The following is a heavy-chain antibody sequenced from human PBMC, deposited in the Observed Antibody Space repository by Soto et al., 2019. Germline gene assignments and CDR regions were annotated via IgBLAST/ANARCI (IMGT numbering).Heavy chain of an antibody. Sequence: QVQLVQSGAEVKKPGALVKVTCKASVYTFTSYYMHWVRQAPGQGLEWMGMINPSGGSTSYAQKFQGRVTMTRDTSTSTVYMELSSLRSEDTAVYYCARVRPSYDYVWGSYRHSSPYDYWGQGTLVTVSS. CDR2: INPSGGST. CDR3: ARVRPSYDYVWGSYRHSSPYDY. CDR1: VYTFTSYY. J-gene: IGHJ4*02. D-gene: IGHD3-16*02. V-gene: IGHV1-46*01.